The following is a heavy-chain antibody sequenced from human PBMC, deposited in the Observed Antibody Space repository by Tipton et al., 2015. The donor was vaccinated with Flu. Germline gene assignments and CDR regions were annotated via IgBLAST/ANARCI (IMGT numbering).Heavy chain of an antibody. CDR1: GFTFRSYE. Sequence: VQLVQSGGGLIQPGGSLRLSCAASGFTFRSYEMNWVRQAPGKGLEWLSYISSSGSTISYADSVRGRFTMSRDNAKNSLYLQMNSPGAEDTALYYCATLSGDDYWGQGDLVTVAS. V-gene: IGHV3-48*03. D-gene: IGHD7-27*01. CDR2: ISSSGSTI. J-gene: IGHJ4*02. CDR3: ATLSGDDY.